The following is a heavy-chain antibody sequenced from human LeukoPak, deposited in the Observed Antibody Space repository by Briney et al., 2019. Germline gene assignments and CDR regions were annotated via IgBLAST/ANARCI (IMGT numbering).Heavy chain of an antibody. V-gene: IGHV3-30-3*01. CDR2: ISYDGSNK. J-gene: IGHJ6*03. Sequence: GGSLRLSCAASGFTFSSYAMHWVRQAPGKGLEWVAVISYDGSNKYYADSVKGRFTISRDNSKNTLYLQMNSLRAEDTAVYYCARQVYDFWSGYRSYYYYMDVWGKGTTVTVSS. D-gene: IGHD3-3*01. CDR1: GFTFSSYA. CDR3: ARQVYDFWSGYRSYYYYMDV.